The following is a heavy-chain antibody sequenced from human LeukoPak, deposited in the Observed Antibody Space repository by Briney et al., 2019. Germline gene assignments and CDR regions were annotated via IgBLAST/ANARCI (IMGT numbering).Heavy chain of an antibody. CDR1: GFTFDDYG. CDR2: INWNGGST. Sequence: GRSLRLSCAASGFTFDDYGMSWVRQAPGKGLEWVSGINWNGGSTGYADSVKGRFTISRDNAKNSLYLQMNSLRAEDTALYYCARATHYYESSGYDYWGQGTLVTVSS. V-gene: IGHV3-20*04. D-gene: IGHD3-22*01. CDR3: ARATHYYESSGYDY. J-gene: IGHJ4*02.